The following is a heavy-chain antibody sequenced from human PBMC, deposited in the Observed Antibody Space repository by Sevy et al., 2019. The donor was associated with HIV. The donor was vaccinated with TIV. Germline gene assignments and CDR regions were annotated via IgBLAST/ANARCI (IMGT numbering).Heavy chain of an antibody. J-gene: IGHJ6*02. Sequence: ASVKVSCKVSGYRLIEVSMHWVRQAPGKGLEWMGHLDPEDGETIYAQNFQGRVTMTEDTSTDTAYMEVRSLRSEDTAVYYCAADRGEDYCSGNSCQRHYYYGLDVWGQWTTFTVSS. CDR2: LDPEDGET. CDR3: AADRGEDYCSGNSCQRHYYYGLDV. CDR1: GYRLIEVS. V-gene: IGHV1-24*01. D-gene: IGHD2-15*01.